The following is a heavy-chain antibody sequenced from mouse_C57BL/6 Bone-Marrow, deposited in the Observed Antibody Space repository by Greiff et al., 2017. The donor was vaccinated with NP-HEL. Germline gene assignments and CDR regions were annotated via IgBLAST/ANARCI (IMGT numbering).Heavy chain of an antibody. Sequence: VKLVESGPGLVAPSQCLSISCTVSGFSLTSYGVDWVRQSPGKGLEWLGVIWGVGSTNYNSALKSRLSISKNNSKSHVFLKMNSLQTDDTAMYYCATGTGYAMDYWGQGTSVTVSS. CDR1: GFSLTSYG. D-gene: IGHD3-1*01. J-gene: IGHJ4*01. CDR3: ATGTGYAMDY. CDR2: IWGVGST. V-gene: IGHV2-6*01.